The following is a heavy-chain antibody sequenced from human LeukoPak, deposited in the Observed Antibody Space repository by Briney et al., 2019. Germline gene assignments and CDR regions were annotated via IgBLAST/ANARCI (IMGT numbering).Heavy chain of an antibody. V-gene: IGHV4-59*01. CDR3: ARALPYYYGSGSYRLNYFDY. CDR1: GGSIRNYY. CDR2: INYSGNT. D-gene: IGHD3-10*01. J-gene: IGHJ4*02. Sequence: SETLSLTCTVSGGSIRNYYWSWIRQSPGKGLEWIGYINYSGNTNYNPSLKSRVTISVDTSKNQFSLKLSSVTAADTAVYYCARALPYYYGSGSYRLNYFDYWGQGTLVTVSS.